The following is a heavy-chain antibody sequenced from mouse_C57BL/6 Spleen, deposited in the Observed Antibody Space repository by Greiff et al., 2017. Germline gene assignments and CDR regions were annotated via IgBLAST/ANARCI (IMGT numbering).Heavy chain of an antibody. CDR3: ARGYDYLFDY. V-gene: IGHV1-80*01. Sequence: VKLMESGAELVKPGASVKISCKASGYAFSSYWMNWVKQRPGKGLEWIGQIYPGDGDTNYNGKFKGKATLTADKSSSTAYMQLSSLTSEDSAVYFCARGYDYLFDYWGQGTTLTVSS. D-gene: IGHD2-4*01. CDR2: IYPGDGDT. CDR1: GYAFSSYW. J-gene: IGHJ2*01.